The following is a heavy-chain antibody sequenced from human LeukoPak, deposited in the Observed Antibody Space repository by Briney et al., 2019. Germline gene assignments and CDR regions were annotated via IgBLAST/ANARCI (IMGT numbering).Heavy chain of an antibody. CDR2: INPSGGST. J-gene: IGHJ4*02. CDR1: GYTFTSYY. V-gene: IGHV1-46*01. Sequence: GASVKVSCKASGYTFTSYYMHWVRQAPGQGLEWMGIINPSGGSTSYAQKFQGRVTMTRDTSTSTVYMELSSLRSEDTAVYYCAKVIKKVVPAAPFDYWGQGTLVTVSS. D-gene: IGHD2-2*01. CDR3: AKVIKKVVPAAPFDY.